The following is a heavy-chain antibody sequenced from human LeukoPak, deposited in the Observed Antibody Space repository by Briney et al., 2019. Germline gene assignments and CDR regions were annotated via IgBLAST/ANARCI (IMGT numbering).Heavy chain of an antibody. CDR1: GFTFSSYG. Sequence: GGSLRLSCAASGFTFSSYGMHWVRQAPGKGLEWVAVISYDGSNKYYADSVKGRFTISRDNSKNTLYLRMNSLRAEDTAVYYCAKDLIVVVNTGAFDIWGQGTMVTVSS. J-gene: IGHJ3*02. V-gene: IGHV3-30*18. D-gene: IGHD2-21*01. CDR3: AKDLIVVVNTGAFDI. CDR2: ISYDGSNK.